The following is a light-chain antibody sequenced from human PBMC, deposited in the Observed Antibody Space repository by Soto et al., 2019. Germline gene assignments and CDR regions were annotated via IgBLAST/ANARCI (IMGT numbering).Light chain of an antibody. CDR2: DVS. V-gene: IGLV2-14*03. CDR1: SSDVGLYNY. J-gene: IGLJ1*01. Sequence: LTQPASVSGSPGQSITISCTGTSSDVGLYNYVSWYRHLPGKAPELIIYDVSNRPSGVSNRFSGSKSANTASLTISGLQAEDEADYYCNSYTSSGTYVFGTGTKLTVL. CDR3: NSYTSSGTYV.